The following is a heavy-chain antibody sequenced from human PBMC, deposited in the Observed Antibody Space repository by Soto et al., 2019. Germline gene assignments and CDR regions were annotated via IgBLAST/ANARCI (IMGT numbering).Heavy chain of an antibody. J-gene: IGHJ4*02. V-gene: IGHV3-30-3*01. Sequence: QVHLVASGGGMVQHGRSLRLACTASGFTFRSYAMHWVRQAPGKGLEWVAVISYSGSNTYYADSVKGRFSISRDISNNTLYLQMNSLRSEDTAVYYCARAPGGSTETFDSWGQGTLVTVSS. D-gene: IGHD3-10*01. CDR3: ARAPGGSTETFDS. CDR1: GFTFRSYA. CDR2: ISYSGSNT.